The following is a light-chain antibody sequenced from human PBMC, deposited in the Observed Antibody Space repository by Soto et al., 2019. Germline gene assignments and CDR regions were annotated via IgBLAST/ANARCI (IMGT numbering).Light chain of an antibody. Sequence: TVMTQSPESLAVSLGERATMTCKSSQTILSSSNNKNYLSWYQLRPGQPPRLLIYLASTRESGVPDRFIGSGSGTHFTLTITSLQAEDVGLYYCQQYSTGPWTFGQGTKVEIK. CDR1: QTILSSSNNKNY. J-gene: IGKJ1*01. CDR3: QQYSTGPWT. V-gene: IGKV4-1*01. CDR2: LAS.